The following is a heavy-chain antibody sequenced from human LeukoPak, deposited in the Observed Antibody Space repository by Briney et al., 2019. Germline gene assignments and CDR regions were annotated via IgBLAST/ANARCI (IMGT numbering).Heavy chain of an antibody. Sequence: SETLSLTCTVSGGSISSGSYYWSWIRQPAGKGLEWIGRIYTSGSTNYNPSLKSRVTISVDTSKNQFSLKLSSVTAADTAVYYCARSLPSSGWRYMDVWGKGTTVTVSS. CDR2: IYTSGST. CDR1: GGSISSGSYY. V-gene: IGHV4-61*02. D-gene: IGHD6-19*01. CDR3: ARSLPSSGWRYMDV. J-gene: IGHJ6*03.